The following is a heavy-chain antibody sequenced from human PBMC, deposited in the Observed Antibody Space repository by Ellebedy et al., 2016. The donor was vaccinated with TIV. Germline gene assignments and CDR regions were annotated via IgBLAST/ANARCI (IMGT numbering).Heavy chain of an antibody. CDR1: GFTFDNFA. CDR2: ISHTGSRT. J-gene: IGHJ4*02. V-gene: IGHV3-23*01. D-gene: IGHD3-22*01. Sequence: GESLKISCATSGFTFDNFAMRSFRQAPGKGLEWVSTISHTGSRTYYADSVEGRFTISRDNSKKTLYLQMNSLRAEDTAIYYCAKGRGGGTDSSAPRYYFDYWGLGTLVTVSS. CDR3: AKGRGGGTDSSAPRYYFDY.